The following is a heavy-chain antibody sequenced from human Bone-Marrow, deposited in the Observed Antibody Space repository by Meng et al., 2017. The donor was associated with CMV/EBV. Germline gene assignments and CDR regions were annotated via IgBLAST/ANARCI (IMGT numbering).Heavy chain of an antibody. V-gene: IGHV1-24*01. Sequence: ASVKVSCKVSGYTLTELSRHWVRQAPGKGLEWMGGFDPEDGETIYAQKFQGRVTMTEDTSTDTAYMELSSLRSDDTAVYYCARAPVGCSSTSCYFYYFDYWGQGTLVTVSS. CDR3: ARAPVGCSSTSCYFYYFDY. J-gene: IGHJ4*02. D-gene: IGHD2-2*01. CDR1: GYTLTELS. CDR2: FDPEDGET.